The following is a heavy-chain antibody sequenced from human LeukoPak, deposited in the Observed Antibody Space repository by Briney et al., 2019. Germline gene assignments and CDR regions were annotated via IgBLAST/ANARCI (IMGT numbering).Heavy chain of an antibody. V-gene: IGHV4-39*02. CDR1: GGSISSSSYY. CDR3: AKDIRLSYVGDDY. Sequence: TSETLSLTCTVSGGSISSSSYYWGWIRQPPGKGLEWIGSIYYSGSTYDNPSLKSRVTISVDTSKNQFSLKLSSVTAADTAVYYCAKDIRLSYVGDDYWGQGTLVTVSS. J-gene: IGHJ4*02. CDR2: IYYSGST. D-gene: IGHD3-10*02.